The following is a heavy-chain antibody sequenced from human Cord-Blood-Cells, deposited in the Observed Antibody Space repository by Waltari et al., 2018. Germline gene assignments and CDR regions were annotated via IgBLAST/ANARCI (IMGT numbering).Heavy chain of an antibody. CDR3: ARRCSSTSCYFRVDY. CDR1: GGSISSSSSY. D-gene: IGHD2-2*01. J-gene: IGHJ4*02. CDR2: IYYSGST. V-gene: IGHV4-39*01. Sequence: QLLLQESGPGLVKPSETLSLTCTVSGGSISSSSSYCGWFRQPPGKGREWIGSIYYSGSTYYNPSLKSRVTISVDTSKNQYSLKLSSVTAADTAVYYCARRCSSTSCYFRVDYWGQGTLVTVSS.